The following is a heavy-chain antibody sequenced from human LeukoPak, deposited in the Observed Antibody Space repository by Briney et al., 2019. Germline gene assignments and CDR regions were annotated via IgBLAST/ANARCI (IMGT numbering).Heavy chain of an antibody. V-gene: IGHV4-34*01. CDR3: ASGQELLPSDY. CDR1: GGSFSNYY. D-gene: IGHD1-7*01. J-gene: IGHJ4*02. Sequence: SETLSLTCAVYGGSFSNYYWSWIRQPPGKGLEWIGEINHSGSTNYNPSLKSRVTISVDTSKNQFSLKLSSVTAADTAVYYCASGQELLPSDYWGQGTLVTVSS. CDR2: INHSGST.